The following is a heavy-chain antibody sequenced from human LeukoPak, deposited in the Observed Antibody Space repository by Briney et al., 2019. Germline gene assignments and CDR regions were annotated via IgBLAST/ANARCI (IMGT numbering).Heavy chain of an antibody. D-gene: IGHD3-3*01. J-gene: IGHJ4*02. Sequence: GGSLRLSCAASGFTFSSYTMNWVRQAPGKGLEWVSSVGPGGSSIDYADSLKGRFTISRDNAKNSLYLQMSGLRVEDTAVYFCARGHDTIYGVLYPLAYWGQGTLVTVSS. CDR1: GFTFSSYT. CDR3: ARGHDTIYGVLYPLAY. CDR2: VGPGGSSI. V-gene: IGHV3-21*01.